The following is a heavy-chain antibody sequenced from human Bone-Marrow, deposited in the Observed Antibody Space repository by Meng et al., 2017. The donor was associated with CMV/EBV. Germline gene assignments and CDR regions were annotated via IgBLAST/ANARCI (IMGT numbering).Heavy chain of an antibody. CDR1: GFTFSMYS. D-gene: IGHD2-2*01. CDR2: ISSSSTYI. CDR3: AKVDRGPAAPRNDAFDI. Sequence: GSLRLSCAASGFTFSMYSMNWVRQAPGKELEWVSYISSSSTYIYYADSVKGRFTISRDNAEKSLYLQMNSLTAEDTAMYYCAKVDRGPAAPRNDAFDIWGQGTMVTVSS. J-gene: IGHJ3*02. V-gene: IGHV3-21*01.